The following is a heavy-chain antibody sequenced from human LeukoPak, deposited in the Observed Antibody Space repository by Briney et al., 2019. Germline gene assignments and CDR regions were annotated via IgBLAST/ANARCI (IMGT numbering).Heavy chain of an antibody. CDR2: ISFDRSNK. V-gene: IGHV3-30-3*01. Sequence: GGSLRLSCAASGFTFSSYSMQGVRQAPRKGLEWVAVISFDRSNKYYADSVKGGFTISRDNSKNTLYMQMSSLRAEDTAVYYCARDRPYYDILIGYYRYYYYGMDVWGQGTTVTVSS. D-gene: IGHD3-9*01. J-gene: IGHJ6*02. CDR3: ARDRPYYDILIGYYRYYYYGMDV. CDR1: GFTFSSYS.